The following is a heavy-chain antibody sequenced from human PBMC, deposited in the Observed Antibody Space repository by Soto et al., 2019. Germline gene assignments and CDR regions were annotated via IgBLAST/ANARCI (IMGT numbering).Heavy chain of an antibody. Sequence: SETLSLTCGVSGGTIRSPDWWTWVRQPPGKGLEWIGEIFQSGSTNYTPSLESRVTISVDKSKNQFSLTLTSVTAADTAVYFCARGRGRYSSGWSWFDPWGQGILVIVSS. D-gene: IGHD6-19*01. CDR3: ARGRGRYSSGWSWFDP. CDR2: IFQSGST. V-gene: IGHV4-4*02. J-gene: IGHJ5*02. CDR1: GGTIRSPDW.